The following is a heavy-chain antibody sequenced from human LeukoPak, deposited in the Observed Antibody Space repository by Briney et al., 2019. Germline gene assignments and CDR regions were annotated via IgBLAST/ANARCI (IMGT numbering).Heavy chain of an antibody. CDR2: IIPILGIA. D-gene: IGHD6-13*01. V-gene: IGHV1-69*04. J-gene: IGHJ4*02. CDR1: GGTFISYA. CDR3: ARDSRIAAAGN. Sequence: ASVKVSCKASGGTFISYAISWVRQAPGQGLEWMGRIIPILGIANYAQKFQGRVTITADKSTSTAYMELSSLRSEDTAVYYCARDSRIAAAGNWGQGTLVTVSS.